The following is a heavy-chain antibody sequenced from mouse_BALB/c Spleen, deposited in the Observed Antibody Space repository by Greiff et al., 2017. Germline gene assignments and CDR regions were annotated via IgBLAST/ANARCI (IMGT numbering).Heavy chain of an antibody. CDR1: GYTFTSYN. CDR3: ARRGLLGAMDY. D-gene: IGHD1-1*01. J-gene: IGHJ4*01. V-gene: IGHV1-12*01. Sequence: VQLQQPGAELVKPGASVKMSCKASGYTFTSYNMHWVKQTPGQGLEWIGAIYPGNGDTSYNQKFKGKATLTADKSSSTAYMQLSSLTSEDSAVYYCARRGLLGAMDYWGQGTSVTVSS. CDR2: IYPGNGDT.